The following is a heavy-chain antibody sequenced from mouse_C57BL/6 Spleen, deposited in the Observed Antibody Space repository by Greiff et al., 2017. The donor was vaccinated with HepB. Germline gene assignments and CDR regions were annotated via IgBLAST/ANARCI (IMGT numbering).Heavy chain of an antibody. CDR3: ARKSDGYRAMDY. V-gene: IGHV2-2*01. D-gene: IGHD2-3*01. CDR1: GFSLTSYG. CDR2: IWSGGST. J-gene: IGHJ4*01. Sequence: VMLVESGPGLVQPSQSLSITCTVSGFSLTSYGVHWVRQSPGKGLEWLGVIWSGGSTDYNAAFISRLSISKDNSKSQVFFKMNSLQADDTAIYYCARKSDGYRAMDYWGQGTSVTVSS.